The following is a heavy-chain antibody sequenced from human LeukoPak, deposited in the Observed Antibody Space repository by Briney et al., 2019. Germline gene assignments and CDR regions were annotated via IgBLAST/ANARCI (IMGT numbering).Heavy chain of an antibody. Sequence: ASVKVSCKASGYTFTSYGISWVRQVPGQGLEWMGWISAYTGNTNYAQNLQGRVTMTTDTSTRTAYMDLRSLRSDDTAVYYRARGVVASTFYYYMDVWGKGTTVTVSS. J-gene: IGHJ6*03. CDR2: ISAYTGNT. CDR1: GYTFTSYG. D-gene: IGHD2-15*01. CDR3: ARGVVASTFYYYMDV. V-gene: IGHV1-18*01.